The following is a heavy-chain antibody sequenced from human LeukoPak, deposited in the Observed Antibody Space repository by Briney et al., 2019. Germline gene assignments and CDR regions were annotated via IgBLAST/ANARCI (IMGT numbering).Heavy chain of an antibody. D-gene: IGHD6-13*01. J-gene: IGHJ4*02. Sequence: GRSLRLSCAASGFTFDDYAMHWVRQAPGKGLEWVSGISWNSGSIGYADSVKGGFTISRDNAKNSLYLQRTSLRAEDMALYYCAKDRSGSWYGGATIFDYWGQGTLVTVSS. CDR1: GFTFDDYA. CDR2: ISWNSGSI. CDR3: AKDRSGSWYGGATIFDY. V-gene: IGHV3-9*03.